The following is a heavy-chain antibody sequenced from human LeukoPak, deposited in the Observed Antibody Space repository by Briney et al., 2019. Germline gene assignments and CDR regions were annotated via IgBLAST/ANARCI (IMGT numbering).Heavy chain of an antibody. CDR1: GGSISSYY. CDR2: IYTSGST. D-gene: IGHD3-22*01. Sequence: SETLSLTCTVSGGSISSYYWSWIRQPAGKGLEWIGRIYTSGSTNYNPSLKSRVTMSVDTSKNQFSLKLGSVTAADTAVYYCAREFRYYYDSSGYYYRGFDYWGQGTLVTVSS. J-gene: IGHJ4*02. V-gene: IGHV4-4*07. CDR3: AREFRYYYDSSGYYYRGFDY.